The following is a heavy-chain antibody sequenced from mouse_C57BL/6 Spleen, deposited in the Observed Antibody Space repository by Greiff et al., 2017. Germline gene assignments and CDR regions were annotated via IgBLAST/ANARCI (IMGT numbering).Heavy chain of an antibody. V-gene: IGHV1-66*01. CDR3: ARLDDGYSLDY. J-gene: IGHJ2*01. D-gene: IGHD2-3*01. CDR2: IYPGSGNT. Sequence: QVQLQQSGPELVKPGASVKISCKASGYSFTSYYIHWVKQRPGQGLEWIGWIYPGSGNTKYNEKFKGKATLTADTSSSTAYMQLSSLTSEDSAVYYCARLDDGYSLDYWGQGTTLTVSS. CDR1: GYSFTSYY.